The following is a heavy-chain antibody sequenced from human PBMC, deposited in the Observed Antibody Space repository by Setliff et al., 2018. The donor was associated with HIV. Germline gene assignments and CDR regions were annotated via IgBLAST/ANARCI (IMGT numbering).Heavy chain of an antibody. CDR3: AKDPGYSSGHGV. CDR2: ISYDGSNK. Sequence: GGSLRLSCAASRFTFSDYTMHWVRQAPGKGLEWVAVISYDGSNKYYADSVKGRFTISRDNSKNTLYLQMNSLRAEDTAVYYCAKDPGYSSGHGVWGQGTLVTVSS. CDR1: RFTFSDYT. J-gene: IGHJ4*02. D-gene: IGHD6-19*01. V-gene: IGHV3-30*04.